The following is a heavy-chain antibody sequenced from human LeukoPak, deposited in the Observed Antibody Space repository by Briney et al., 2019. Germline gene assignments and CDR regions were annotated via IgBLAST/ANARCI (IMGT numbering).Heavy chain of an antibody. V-gene: IGHV3-53*01. CDR1: GFTVSSNY. D-gene: IGHD4-23*01. CDR2: IYSSGST. J-gene: IGHJ4*02. CDR3: ARELEAGGLVFDY. Sequence: PGGSLRLSRAASGFTVSSNYMSWVRPGPGKGVEWVSVIYSSGSTHYADSVKGRFTISRDNSKNTLYLQKNRLRAEDTAVYYCARELEAGGLVFDYWGQGTLVTVSS.